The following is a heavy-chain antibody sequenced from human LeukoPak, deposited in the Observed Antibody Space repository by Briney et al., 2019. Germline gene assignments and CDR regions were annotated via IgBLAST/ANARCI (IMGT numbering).Heavy chain of an antibody. V-gene: IGHV3-30*01. J-gene: IGHJ3*02. CDR3: ARVGYCSSTSCYLVGAFDI. CDR2: ISYDGSNK. CDR1: GFTFSSYA. Sequence: GGSLRLSCAASGFTFSSYAMHWVRQAPGKGLEWVAVISYDGSNKYYADSVKGRFTISRDNSKNTLYLQMNSLRAEDTAVYYCARVGYCSSTSCYLVGAFDIWGQGTMVTVSS. D-gene: IGHD2-2*01.